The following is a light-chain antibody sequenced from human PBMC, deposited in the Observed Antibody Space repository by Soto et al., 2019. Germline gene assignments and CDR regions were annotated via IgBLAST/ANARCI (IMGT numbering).Light chain of an antibody. CDR3: QQYNSYSWT. V-gene: IGKV1-39*01. Sequence: DIQMAQSPSSLSASVGDRGTITCRASQSISSYLNWYQQKPGKPPKLLIYAASSLESGVPSRFRGRGYGTECTLPLSRLQPDDFETYYCQQYNSYSWTFGQGTKMDIK. CDR2: AAS. CDR1: QSISSY. J-gene: IGKJ1*01.